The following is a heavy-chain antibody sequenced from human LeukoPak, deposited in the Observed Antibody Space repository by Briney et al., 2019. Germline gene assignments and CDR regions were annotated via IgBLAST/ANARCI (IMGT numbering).Heavy chain of an antibody. CDR3: AKDSGYCSSTTCRLEY. V-gene: IGHV3-23*01. J-gene: IGHJ4*02. CDR2: ISGSGGST. CDR1: GFTVSSNY. Sequence: PGGSLRLSCAASGFTVSSNYMSWVRQAPGKGLEWVSAISGSGGSTYYADSVKGRFTISRDNSKNTLYLQMNSLRAEDTAVYYCAKDSGYCSSTTCRLEYWGQGTLVTVSS. D-gene: IGHD2-2*01.